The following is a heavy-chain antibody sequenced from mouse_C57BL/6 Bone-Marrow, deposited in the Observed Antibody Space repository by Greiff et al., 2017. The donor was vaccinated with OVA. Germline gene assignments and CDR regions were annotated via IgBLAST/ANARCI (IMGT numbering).Heavy chain of an antibody. J-gene: IGHJ2*01. CDR3: AGIANWNYFDY. CDR2: IYPGDGDT. Sequence: VKLMESGPELVKPGASVKISCKASGYAFSSSWMNWVKQRPGKGLEWIGRIYPGDGDTNYNGKFKGKATLTADKSSSTAYMQLSSLTSEDSAVYFCAGIANWNYFDYWGQGTTLTVSS. D-gene: IGHD4-1*01. CDR1: GYAFSSSW. V-gene: IGHV1-82*01.